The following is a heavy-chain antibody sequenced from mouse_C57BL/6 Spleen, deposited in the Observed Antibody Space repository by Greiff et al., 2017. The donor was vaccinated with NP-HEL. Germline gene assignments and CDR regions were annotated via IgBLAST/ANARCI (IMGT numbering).Heavy chain of an antibody. Sequence: DVKLVESGGGLVKPGGSLKLSCAASGFTFSSYAKSWVRKTPEKRLEWVATISDGGSYTYYPDNVKGRFTISRDNAKNNLYLQMSHLKSEDTAMYYCAREYEDSLAYWGQGTLVTVSA. CDR3: AREYEDSLAY. CDR2: ISDGGSYT. V-gene: IGHV5-4*01. CDR1: GFTFSSYA. J-gene: IGHJ3*01. D-gene: IGHD2-10*02.